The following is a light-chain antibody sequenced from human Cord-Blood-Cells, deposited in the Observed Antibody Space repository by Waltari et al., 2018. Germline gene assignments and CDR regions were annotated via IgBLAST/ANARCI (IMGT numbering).Light chain of an antibody. J-gene: IGKJ2*01. V-gene: IGKV3-11*01. CDR2: DAS. Sequence: EIVLTPSPATLSLPPGERAPLPCRASQSVSSYLALSQQKPSQAPRLLIYDASNRATGIPARFSGSGSGTDFTLTISSLEPEDFAVYYCQQRSNWPPMYTFGQGTKLEIK. CDR3: QQRSNWPPMYT. CDR1: QSVSSY.